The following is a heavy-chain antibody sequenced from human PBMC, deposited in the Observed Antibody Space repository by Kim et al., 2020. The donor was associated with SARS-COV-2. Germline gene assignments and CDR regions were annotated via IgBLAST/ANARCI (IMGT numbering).Heavy chain of an antibody. J-gene: IGHJ4*02. Sequence: GGSLRLSCAASEFIFSNYWMNWVRQAPGKGLEWVASIKQDGSEKYYVDSVKGRCTISRDNARNSLSLQMNNQRAEDTAMYYCASRSPGIAINNDYWGQGTLVTVSS. D-gene: IGHD3-9*01. CDR1: EFIFSNYW. CDR3: ASRSPGIAINNDY. CDR2: IKQDGSEK. V-gene: IGHV3-7*01.